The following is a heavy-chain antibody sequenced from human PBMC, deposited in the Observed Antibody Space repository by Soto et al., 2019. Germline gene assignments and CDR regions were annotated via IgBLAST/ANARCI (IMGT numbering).Heavy chain of an antibody. CDR1: GGSISSGDYY. CDR2: IYYSGST. CDR3: ARVVGYSGYAQLFDY. V-gene: IGHV4-30-4*01. D-gene: IGHD5-12*01. J-gene: IGHJ4*02. Sequence: SETLSLTCTVSGGSISSGDYYWSWIRQPPGKGLEWIGYIYYSGSTYYNPSLKSRVTISVDTSKNQFSLKLSSVTAADTAVYYCARVVGYSGYAQLFDYWGQGTLVTVSS.